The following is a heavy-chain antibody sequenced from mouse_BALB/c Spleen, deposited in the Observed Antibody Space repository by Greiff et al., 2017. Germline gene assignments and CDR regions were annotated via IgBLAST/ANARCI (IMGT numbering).Heavy chain of an antibody. CDR3: ARSEGYDGYFDY. D-gene: IGHD2-2*01. V-gene: IGHV1-20*02. CDR2: INPYNGDT. Sequence: EVQLQPSGPELVKPGASVKISCKASGYSFTGYFMNWVMQSHGKSLEWIGRINPYNGDTFYNQKFKGKATLTVDKSSSTAHMELRSLASEDSAVYYCARSEGYDGYFDYWGQGTTLTVSS. J-gene: IGHJ2*01. CDR1: GYSFTGYF.